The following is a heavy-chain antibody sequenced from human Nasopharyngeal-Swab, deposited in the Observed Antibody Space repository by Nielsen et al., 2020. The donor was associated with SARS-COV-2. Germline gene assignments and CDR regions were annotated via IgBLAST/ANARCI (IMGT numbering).Heavy chain of an antibody. CDR1: GGSISSSSYY. CDR2: IYYSGST. V-gene: IGHV4-39*01. D-gene: IGHD5-24*01. Sequence: PETLSLTCTVSGGSISSSSYYWGWIRQPPGKGLEWIGSIYYSGSTYYNPSLKSRVTISVDTSKNQFSLKLSSVTAADTAVYYCAGVSMDFDYWGQGTLVTVSS. J-gene: IGHJ4*02. CDR3: AGVSMDFDY.